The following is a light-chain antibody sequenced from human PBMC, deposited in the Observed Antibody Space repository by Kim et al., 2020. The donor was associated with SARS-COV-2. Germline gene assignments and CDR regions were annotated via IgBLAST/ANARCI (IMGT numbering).Light chain of an antibody. J-gene: IGKJ2*02. Sequence: IMLTQSPGTLSLSPGERATLSCRASQSVTSSYLAWYQQKPGQAPRLLIYGASSRATGITERFSGSGSGTDFTLTITRLEPEDFAVYYCQQYGTSPCTFGHGTKLEIK. CDR2: GAS. CDR3: QQYGTSPCT. V-gene: IGKV3-20*01. CDR1: QSVTSSY.